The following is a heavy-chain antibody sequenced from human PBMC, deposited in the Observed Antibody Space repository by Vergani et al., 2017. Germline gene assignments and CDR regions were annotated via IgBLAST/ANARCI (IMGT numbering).Heavy chain of an antibody. D-gene: IGHD6-19*01. Sequence: QVQLVQSGAEVKKPGASVKVSCKASGYTFTGYYMHWVRQAPGQGLEWMGWIKPNSGGTNYAQKFQGRVTMTRDTSISTAYMELSRLRSDDTAVYYCARESIAVAGAYYYYYYGMDVWGQGTTVTVSS. V-gene: IGHV1-2*02. CDR2: IKPNSGGT. CDR3: ARESIAVAGAYYYYYYGMDV. J-gene: IGHJ6*02. CDR1: GYTFTGYY.